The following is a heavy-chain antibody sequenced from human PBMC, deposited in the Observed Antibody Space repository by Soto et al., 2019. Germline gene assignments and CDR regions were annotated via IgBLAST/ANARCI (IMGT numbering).Heavy chain of an antibody. CDR3: ARDMTTGYYFDY. V-gene: IGHV3-30-3*01. D-gene: IGHD4-17*01. CDR2: ISYDGSNK. CDR1: GFTFSSYA. J-gene: IGHJ4*02. Sequence: QVQLVESGGGVVQPGRSLRLSCAASGFTFSSYAMHWLRQAPGMGLEWVAVISYDGSNKYYADSVKGRFTISRDNSKNTLYLQMNSLKDEDTAVYYCARDMTTGYYFDYWGQGTLVTVSS.